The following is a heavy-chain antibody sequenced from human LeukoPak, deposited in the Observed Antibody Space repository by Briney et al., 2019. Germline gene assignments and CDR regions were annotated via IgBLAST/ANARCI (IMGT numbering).Heavy chain of an antibody. CDR2: IYYSGST. D-gene: IGHD3-10*01. J-gene: IGHJ4*02. Sequence: SETLSLTCTVSGGSISSHYWSWIRQPPGKGLERIGYIYYSGSTNYNPSLKSRVTISVDTSKNQFSLKLSSVTAADTAVYYCAREVRYYYGSGSPYYFDYWGQGTLVTVSS. V-gene: IGHV4-59*11. CDR1: GGSISSHY. CDR3: AREVRYYYGSGSPYYFDY.